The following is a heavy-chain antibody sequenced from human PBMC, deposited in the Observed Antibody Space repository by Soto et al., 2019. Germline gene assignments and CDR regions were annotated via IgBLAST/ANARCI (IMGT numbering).Heavy chain of an antibody. Sequence: EVQLLESGGGLVQPGGSLRLSCAASGLTFSGYGMSWVRQAPGTGLEWVSAISGSGSTTYYADSVKGRFTTSRDASKNILFLQINSLRAEDTAVYYCVTRSRGLQSSPPRLDSWGQGTLVTVSS. CDR1: GLTFSGYG. CDR2: ISGSGSTT. V-gene: IGHV3-23*01. D-gene: IGHD4-4*01. J-gene: IGHJ4*02. CDR3: VTRSRGLQSSPPRLDS.